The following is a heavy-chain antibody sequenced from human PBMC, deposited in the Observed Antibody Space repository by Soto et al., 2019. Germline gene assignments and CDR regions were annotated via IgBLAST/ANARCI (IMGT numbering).Heavy chain of an antibody. CDR3: AGLASGVDFWSGYSYYYYYMDV. D-gene: IGHD3-3*01. V-gene: IGHV4-39*01. CDR2: IYYSGST. Sequence: ASETLSLTCTVSGGSISSSSYYWGWIRQPPGKGLEWIGSIYYSGSTYYNPSLKSRVTISVDTSKNQFSLKLSSVTAADTAVYYCAGLASGVDFWSGYSYYYYYMDVWGKGTTVTGSS. CDR1: GGSISSSSYY. J-gene: IGHJ6*03.